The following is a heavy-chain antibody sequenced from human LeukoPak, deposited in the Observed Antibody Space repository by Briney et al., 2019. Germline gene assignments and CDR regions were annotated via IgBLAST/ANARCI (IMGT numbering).Heavy chain of an antibody. CDR1: GGTFSSYA. CDR2: IIPILGIA. V-gene: IGHV1-69*04. Sequence: ASVKVSCKASGGTFSSYAISWVRQAPGQGLEWMGRIIPILGIANYAQKFQGRVTITADKSTSTAYMELSSLRSEDTAVYYCATPHGYSSSLLSDYWGQGTLVTVSS. D-gene: IGHD6-6*01. CDR3: ATPHGYSSSLLSDY. J-gene: IGHJ4*02.